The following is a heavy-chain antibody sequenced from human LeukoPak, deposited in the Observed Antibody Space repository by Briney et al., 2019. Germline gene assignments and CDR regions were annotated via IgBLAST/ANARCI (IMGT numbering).Heavy chain of an antibody. J-gene: IGHJ5*02. V-gene: IGHV1-18*01. Sequence: ASVKSSCQASDYTFTSYGVSWVRHAPGKGLEWMGWISAYNGNTNYAQKLQGRVSMTTDTSTSTAYMELRSLRSDDTAVYYCARDDAYDILTGNWFDPWGQGILVTVSS. CDR2: ISAYNGNT. CDR1: DYTFTSYG. CDR3: ARDDAYDILTGNWFDP. D-gene: IGHD3-9*01.